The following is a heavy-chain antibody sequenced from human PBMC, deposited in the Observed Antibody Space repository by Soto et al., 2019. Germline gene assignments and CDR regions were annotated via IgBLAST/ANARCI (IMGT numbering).Heavy chain of an antibody. V-gene: IGHV4-59*02. J-gene: IGHJ4*02. CDR2: IYYSGST. CDR1: GGKESRYY. Sequence: SQPKSLTGERRGGKESRYYWSWIRQPPGKGLEWIGYIYYSGSTNYNPSLKSRVTISVDTSKNQFSLKLSSVTAADTAVYYCARSIDYWGQGTLVTVSS. CDR3: ARSIDY.